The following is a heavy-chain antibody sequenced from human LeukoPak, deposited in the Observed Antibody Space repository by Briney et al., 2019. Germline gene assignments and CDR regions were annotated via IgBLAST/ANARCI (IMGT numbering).Heavy chain of an antibody. CDR3: ARDRGDPIFDY. J-gene: IGHJ4*02. V-gene: IGHV3-7*01. D-gene: IGHD4-17*01. CDR2: IMQDRSEK. Sequence: PGGSLRLSCAASGFTFTNYWMSWVRQAPGKGLELVANIMQDRSEKYYVDSVKGRFTISRDNAKNSLYLQMNSLRAEDTAVYYCARDRGDPIFDYWGQGTLVTVSS. CDR1: GFTFTNYW.